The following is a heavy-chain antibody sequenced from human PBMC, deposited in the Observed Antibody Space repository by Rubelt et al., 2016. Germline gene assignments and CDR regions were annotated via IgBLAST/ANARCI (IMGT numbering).Heavy chain of an antibody. CDR2: IRRGGDT. CDR3: ANPACTGDCLPTFDY. J-gene: IGHJ4*02. Sequence: EVQLLESGGGLVQPGGSLRLSCAASGFTFSTYAMSWVRQAPGKGLEWVSSIRRGGDTYYADSVKGRFTISRDNSKNTLYLQMNGLRAEETAVYYCANPACTGDCLPTFDYWGQGTLVTVSS. CDR1: GFTFSTYA. V-gene: IGHV3-23*01. D-gene: IGHD2-21*02.